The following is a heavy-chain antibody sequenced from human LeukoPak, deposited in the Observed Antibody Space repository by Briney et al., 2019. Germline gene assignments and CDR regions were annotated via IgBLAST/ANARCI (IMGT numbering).Heavy chain of an antibody. V-gene: IGHV3-48*02. CDR3: ARDVADSSGYVGPHFDY. D-gene: IGHD3-22*01. CDR2: ISSSSNTI. CDR1: GFTFSIST. J-gene: IGHJ4*02. Sequence: GSLRLSCVASGFTFSISTMNWVRQAPGKGLEWVSYISSSSNTIYYADSVKGRFTTSRDNAKNSLYLQTNSLRDEDTAVYYCARDVADSSGYVGPHFDYWGQGTLVTVSS.